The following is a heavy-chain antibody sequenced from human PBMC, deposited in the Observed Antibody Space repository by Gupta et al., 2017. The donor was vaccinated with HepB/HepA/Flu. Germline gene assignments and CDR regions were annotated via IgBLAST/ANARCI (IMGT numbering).Heavy chain of an antibody. J-gene: IGHJ4*02. D-gene: IGHD7-27*01. CDR3: ARGSATGDALDY. CDR1: GFTFSSSA. V-gene: IGHV3-30-3*01. Sequence: QVQLVESGGGVVQPGRSLRLSCSASGFTFSSSAMHWVRQAPGKGLEWVAVISYDGSNKYYADSVKGRFTISRDNSKNTLYLQMNSLRAEETAVYYCARGSATGDALDYWGQGTLVTVSS. CDR2: ISYDGSNK.